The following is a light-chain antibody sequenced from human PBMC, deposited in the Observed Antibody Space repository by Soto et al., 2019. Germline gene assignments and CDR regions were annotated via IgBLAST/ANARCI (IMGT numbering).Light chain of an antibody. CDR3: GSYTSSSTLV. J-gene: IGLJ1*01. Sequence: QSVLTQPASVSGSPGQSITISCTGTSSDVGGCNYVSWYQQHPGKAPKLMIYEVSNRPSGVSNRFSGSKSGNTASLTISGLQAEDEADYYCGSYTSSSTLVFGTGTKVTVL. V-gene: IGLV2-14*01. CDR2: EVS. CDR1: SSDVGGCNY.